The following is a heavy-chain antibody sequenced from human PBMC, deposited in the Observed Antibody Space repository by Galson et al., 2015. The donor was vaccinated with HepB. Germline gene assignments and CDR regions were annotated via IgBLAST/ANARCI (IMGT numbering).Heavy chain of an antibody. V-gene: IGHV3-30*18. D-gene: IGHD6-19*01. CDR2: ISYDGSNK. CDR1: GFTFSNYG. Sequence: SLRLSCAASGFTFSNYGMPWVRQAPGKGLEWVAVISYDGSNKYYADSVKGRFTISRDNSKNTLYLQMNSLRAEDTALYYCAKDPYLYSALAGTMAGFDYWGQGTLVTVSS. CDR3: AKDPYLYSALAGTMAGFDY. J-gene: IGHJ4*02.